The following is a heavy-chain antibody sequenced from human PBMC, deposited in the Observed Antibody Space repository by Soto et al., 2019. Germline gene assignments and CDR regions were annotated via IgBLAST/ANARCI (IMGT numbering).Heavy chain of an antibody. CDR1: GGTFSSYA. V-gene: IGHV1-69*01. D-gene: IGHD6-13*01. CDR3: ASRTPAYSSSWHHYAFDI. CDR2: IIPIFGTA. Sequence: QVQLVQSGAEVKKPGSSVKVSCKASGGTFSSYAISWVRQAPGQGLEWMGGIIPIFGTANYAQKFQGRVTITEDESTSTAYMELSSLRSEDTAVYYCASRTPAYSSSWHHYAFDIWGQGTMVTVAS. J-gene: IGHJ3*02.